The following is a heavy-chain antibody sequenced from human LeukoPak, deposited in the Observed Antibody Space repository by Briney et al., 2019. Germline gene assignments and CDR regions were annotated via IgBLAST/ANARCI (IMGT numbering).Heavy chain of an antibody. CDR1: GYSFTSYW. CDR3: ARQGGESSSKNWFDP. V-gene: IGHV5-51*01. Sequence: GESLKISCKGSGYSFTSYWIGWVRPMPGKGLEWMGIIYPGDSDTRYSPSFQGQVTISADKSISTAYLQWSSLKASDTAMYYCARQGGESSSKNWFDPWGQGTLVTVSS. J-gene: IGHJ5*02. D-gene: IGHD6-13*01. CDR2: IYPGDSDT.